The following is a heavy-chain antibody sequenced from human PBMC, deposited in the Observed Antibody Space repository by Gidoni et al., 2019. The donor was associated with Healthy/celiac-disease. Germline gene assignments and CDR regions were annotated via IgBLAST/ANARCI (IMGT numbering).Heavy chain of an antibody. CDR3: TRVGGEKNYYDSSGYYWDGY. V-gene: IGHV3-49*04. Sequence: EVQLVESGGGLVQPGRSLRLSCTASGFTLGDYAMSGVRQAPGKGLEWVGFIRSKAYGGTTEYAASVKGRFTISRDDSKSIAYLQMNSLKTEDTAVYYCTRVGGEKNYYDSSGYYWDGYWGQGTLVTVSS. CDR2: IRSKAYGGTT. J-gene: IGHJ4*02. D-gene: IGHD3-22*01. CDR1: GFTLGDYA.